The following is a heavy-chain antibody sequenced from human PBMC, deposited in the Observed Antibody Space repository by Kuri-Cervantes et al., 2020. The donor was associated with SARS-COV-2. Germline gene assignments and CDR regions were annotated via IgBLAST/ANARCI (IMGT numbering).Heavy chain of an antibody. V-gene: IGHV3-30-3*01. CDR2: ISYDGSNK. CDR3: AKDRHSMVRGHPIDY. D-gene: IGHD3-10*01. Sequence: LSLTCAASGSTFSSYAMHWVRQAPGKGLEWVAVISYDGSNKYYADSVKGRFTISRDNSKNTLYLQMNSLRAEDTAVYYCAKDRHSMVRGHPIDYWGQGTLVTVSS. J-gene: IGHJ4*02. CDR1: GSTFSSYA.